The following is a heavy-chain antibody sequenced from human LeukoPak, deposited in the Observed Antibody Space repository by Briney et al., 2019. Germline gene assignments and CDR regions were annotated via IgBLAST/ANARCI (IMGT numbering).Heavy chain of an antibody. Sequence: LETLSLTCTVSGGSISSYYWSWIRQPPGKGLEWIGYIYYSGSTNYNPSLKSRVTISVDTSKNQFSLKLSSVTAADTAVYYCARGRTMIVVVTSYHDAFDIWGQGTMVTVSS. D-gene: IGHD3-22*01. CDR1: GGSISSYY. CDR3: ARGRTMIVVVTSYHDAFDI. V-gene: IGHV4-59*01. J-gene: IGHJ3*02. CDR2: IYYSGST.